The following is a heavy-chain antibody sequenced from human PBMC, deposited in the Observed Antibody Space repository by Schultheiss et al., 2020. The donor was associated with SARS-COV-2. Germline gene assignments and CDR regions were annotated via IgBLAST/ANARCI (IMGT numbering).Heavy chain of an antibody. V-gene: IGHV4-59*12. Sequence: SQTLSLTCTVSGGSISSYYWSWIRQPPGKGLEWIGYIYYSGSTYYNPSLKSRVTISVDTSKNQFSLKLSSVTAADTAVYYCARGRCGGDCYSVDYYYGMDVWGQGTTVTVSS. J-gene: IGHJ6*02. CDR1: GGSISSYY. CDR2: IYYSGST. D-gene: IGHD2-21*02. CDR3: ARGRCGGDCYSVDYYYGMDV.